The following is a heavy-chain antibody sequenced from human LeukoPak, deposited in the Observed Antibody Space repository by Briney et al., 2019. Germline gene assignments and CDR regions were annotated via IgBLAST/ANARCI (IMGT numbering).Heavy chain of an antibody. CDR2: IFTSGST. Sequence: PSETLSLTCTVSGASISSGSYYWSWIRQPAGKGLEWIGRIFTSGSTNYNSSLKSRVTISVDTSKNQFSLKLTSVAATDTAVYYGARENSSSSFDYWGQGTLVTVSS. V-gene: IGHV4-61*02. D-gene: IGHD6-6*01. CDR3: ARENSSSSFDY. J-gene: IGHJ4*02. CDR1: GASISSGSYY.